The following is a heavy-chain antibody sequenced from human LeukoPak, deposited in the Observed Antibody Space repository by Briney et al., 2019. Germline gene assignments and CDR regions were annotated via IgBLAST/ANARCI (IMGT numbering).Heavy chain of an antibody. V-gene: IGHV4-34*01. CDR3: ARALAVAGGEVFDY. D-gene: IGHD6-19*01. CDR2: INHSGST. Sequence: SETLSLTCAVYGGSFSGYYWSWIRQPPGKGLEWIGEINHSGSTNYNPSLKSRVTISVDTSKNQFSLKLSSVTAADTPVYDCARALAVAGGEVFDYWGQGTLVTVSS. J-gene: IGHJ4*02. CDR1: GGSFSGYY.